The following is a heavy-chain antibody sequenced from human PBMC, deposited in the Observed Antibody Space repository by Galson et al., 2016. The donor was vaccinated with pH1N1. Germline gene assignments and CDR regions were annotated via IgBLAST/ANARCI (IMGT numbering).Heavy chain of an antibody. J-gene: IGHJ6*03. Sequence: LSLTCTVSGGSATSSSYYWGWIRQPPGRGLEWIGSLYDRGSTYYNSALTSRVAISIDTSKNQFSLKVNSVTAADAAVYYCATMKAVSGPLCMDVWGKGTTVTVSS. D-gene: IGHD3-22*01. CDR2: LYDRGST. CDR3: ATMKAVSGPLCMDV. CDR1: GGSATSSSYY. V-gene: IGHV4-39*07.